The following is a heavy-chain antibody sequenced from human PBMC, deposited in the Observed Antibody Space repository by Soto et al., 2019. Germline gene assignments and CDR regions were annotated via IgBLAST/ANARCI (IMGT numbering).Heavy chain of an antibody. CDR1: GYPFTRYY. D-gene: IGHD1-20*01. Sequence: ASVKVSCKASGYPFTRYYIHWVRQAPGHGPEWMGIIDPSAGTSKYPQKFQGRVTMTGDTSTNTVYMELSSLRSDDTAVYSCARDLRPEDRISPDYYFYGLDVWGQGTSVTVSS. J-gene: IGHJ6*02. V-gene: IGHV1-46*01. CDR3: ARDLRPEDRISPDYYFYGLDV. CDR2: IDPSAGTS.